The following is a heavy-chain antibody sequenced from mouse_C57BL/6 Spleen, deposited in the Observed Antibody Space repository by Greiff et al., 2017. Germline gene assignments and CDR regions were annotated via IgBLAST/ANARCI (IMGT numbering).Heavy chain of an antibody. CDR2: IDPANGNT. CDR1: GFNIKNTY. Sequence: VQLQQSVAELVRPGASVKLSCTASGFNIKNTYMHWVKQRPGQGLEWIGRIDPANGNTNYAPKFKGKATLTADTSSNTAYLQLSSLTSEDTAIYYCARDYGGSYAMDYWGQGTTVTVSS. J-gene: IGHJ4*01. CDR3: ARDYGGSYAMDY. D-gene: IGHD1-1*01. V-gene: IGHV14-3*01.